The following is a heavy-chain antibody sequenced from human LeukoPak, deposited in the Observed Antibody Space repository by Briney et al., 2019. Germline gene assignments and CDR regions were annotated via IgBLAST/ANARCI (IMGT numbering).Heavy chain of an antibody. V-gene: IGHV4-39*07. CDR2: IYYSGST. CDR3: ARVYYSNSYDCWYFDL. J-gene: IGHJ2*01. Sequence: KTSETLSLTCTVSGGSISSSSYYWGWIRQPPGKGLEWIGSIYYSGSTNYNPSLKSRVTISVDTSKNQFSLKLSSVTAADTAVYYCARVYYSNSYDCWYFDLWGRGTLVTVSS. D-gene: IGHD6-13*01. CDR1: GGSISSSSYY.